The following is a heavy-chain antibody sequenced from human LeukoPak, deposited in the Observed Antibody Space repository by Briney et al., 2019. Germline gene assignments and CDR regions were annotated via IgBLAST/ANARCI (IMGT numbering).Heavy chain of an antibody. Sequence: PGRSLRLSCAASGFTFSNYDMHWVRQAPGKGLEWVAFIWYDGSNKYYVDSVKGRFTISRDSSKNTLYLQMNSLRVEDTAVYYCAREITMVRGSYYYYGMDVWGQGTTVTVSS. CDR1: GFTFSNYD. V-gene: IGHV3-33*01. D-gene: IGHD3-10*01. J-gene: IGHJ6*02. CDR3: AREITMVRGSYYYYGMDV. CDR2: IWYDGSNK.